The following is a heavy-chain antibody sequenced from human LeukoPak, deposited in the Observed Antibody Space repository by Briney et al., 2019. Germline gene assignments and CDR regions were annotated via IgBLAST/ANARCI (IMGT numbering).Heavy chain of an antibody. V-gene: IGHV3-23*01. CDR1: RFTFISYA. D-gene: IGHD4-17*01. CDR2: INSIVTI. Sequence: GRSLSLSCAASRFTFISYAMAWVGQAPGRGREWVAAINSIVTINYADSVKGRFTMSRDNSKSTLYRQMNSLRGEAAAVYYCAKNGGHPTENYSMAAWGTGATVTVSS. CDR3: AKNGGHPTENYSMAA. J-gene: IGHJ6*03.